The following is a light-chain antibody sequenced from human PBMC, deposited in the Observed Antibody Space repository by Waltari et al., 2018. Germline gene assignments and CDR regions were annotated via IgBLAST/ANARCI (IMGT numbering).Light chain of an antibody. CDR1: QSIRST. CDR3: QQYTNWPLT. Sequence: EIVLTQSPATLSASPAERATLSCWASQSIRSTLAWYQQKPGQAPRLLIYDASTRATGIPVRFSGSGSGTYFTLTISSLQSEDFAVYYCQQYTNWPLTFGGGTKVEI. CDR2: DAS. J-gene: IGKJ4*01. V-gene: IGKV3D-15*01.